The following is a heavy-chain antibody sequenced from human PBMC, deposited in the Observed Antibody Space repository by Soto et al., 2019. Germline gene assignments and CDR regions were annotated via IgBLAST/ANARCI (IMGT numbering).Heavy chain of an antibody. Sequence: PGGSLRLSCAASGFTFSSYAMHWVRQAPGKGLEWVAVISYDGSNKYYADSVKGRFTISRDNSKNTLYLQMNSLRAEDTAVYYCARAGPYCSSTSCNEADYWGQGTLVTGSS. D-gene: IGHD2-2*01. J-gene: IGHJ4*02. V-gene: IGHV3-30-3*01. CDR3: ARAGPYCSSTSCNEADY. CDR2: ISYDGSNK. CDR1: GFTFSSYA.